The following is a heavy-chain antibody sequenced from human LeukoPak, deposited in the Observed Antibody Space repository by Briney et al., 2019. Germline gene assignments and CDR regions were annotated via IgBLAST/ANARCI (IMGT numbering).Heavy chain of an antibody. D-gene: IGHD3-10*01. V-gene: IGHV1-69*01. J-gene: IGHJ6*03. CDR2: IIPIFGTA. Sequence: GSSVKVSCKASGGTFSNYGINWVRQAPGQGLEWMGGIIPIFGTAKYQQKFQGRVTITADESTSTAYMELSSLRSEDTALYYCARDRGYYYYYMDVWGKGTTVTVSS. CDR3: ARDRGYYYYYMDV. CDR1: GGTFSNYG.